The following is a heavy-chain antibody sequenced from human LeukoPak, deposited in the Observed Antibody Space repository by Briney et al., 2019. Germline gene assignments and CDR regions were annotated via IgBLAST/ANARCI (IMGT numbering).Heavy chain of an antibody. CDR3: ARGRGSGSYYRIHPSYYYGMDV. Sequence: SETLSLTCAVYGGSFSGYYWSWIRQPPGKGLEWIGEINHSGSTNYNPSLKSRVTISVDTSKNQFSLKLSSVTAADTAVYYCARGRGSGSYYRIHPSYYYGMDVWGQGTTVTVPS. V-gene: IGHV4-34*01. D-gene: IGHD3-10*01. J-gene: IGHJ6*02. CDR2: INHSGST. CDR1: GGSFSGYY.